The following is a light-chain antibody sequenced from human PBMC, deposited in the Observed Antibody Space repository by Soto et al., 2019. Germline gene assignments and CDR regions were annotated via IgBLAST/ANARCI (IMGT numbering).Light chain of an antibody. Sequence: EIVLTQSPATLSLSPGERATLSCRASQSVSSYLAWYQQKPGQAPRLLIYDASNRATCIPARFSGSGSGTDFSLTISSLESEDFAVYYCQQRSNLPPTFGQGTKVEIK. V-gene: IGKV3-11*01. CDR1: QSVSSY. CDR2: DAS. J-gene: IGKJ1*01. CDR3: QQRSNLPPT.